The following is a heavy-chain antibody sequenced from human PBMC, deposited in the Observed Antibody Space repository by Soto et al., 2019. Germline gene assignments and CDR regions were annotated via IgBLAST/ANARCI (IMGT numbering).Heavy chain of an antibody. D-gene: IGHD3-22*01. J-gene: IGHJ4*02. V-gene: IGHV3-74*01. CDR2: INSDGSST. Sequence: GGSLRLSCAASGFTFSSYWMHWVRQAPGKGLVWVSRINSDGSSTSYADSVKGRFTISRDNAKNTLYLQMNSLRAEDTAVYYCARDRYDSSGYYLYVFDYWGQGTLVTVSS. CDR3: ARDRYDSSGYYLYVFDY. CDR1: GFTFSSYW.